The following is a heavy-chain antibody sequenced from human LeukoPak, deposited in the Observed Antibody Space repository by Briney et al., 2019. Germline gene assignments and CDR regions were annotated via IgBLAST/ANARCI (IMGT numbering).Heavy chain of an antibody. J-gene: IGHJ5*02. CDR3: AKYCISADCYANWFGP. Sequence: GGSLRLSCAASGFTFSSYAMSWVRQAPGKGLEWVSAISGSGGSTYYADSVKGRFTISRDNSKNTLYLQMNSLGAEDTAVYYCAKYCISADCYANWFGPWGQGTLVTVSS. CDR1: GFTFSSYA. CDR2: ISGSGGST. D-gene: IGHD2-2*01. V-gene: IGHV3-23*01.